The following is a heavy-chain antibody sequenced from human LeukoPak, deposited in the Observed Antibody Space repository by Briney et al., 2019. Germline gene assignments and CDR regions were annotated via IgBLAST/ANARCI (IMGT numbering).Heavy chain of an antibody. CDR3: AINLKAYSSSWYSPPFDY. J-gene: IGHJ4*02. V-gene: IGHV3-23*01. CDR2: ISGSGGST. CDR1: GFTFSSYA. Sequence: PGGSLRLSCAASGFTFSSYAMSWVRQAPGKGLEWVSAISGSGGSTYYADSVKGRFTISRDNSKNTLYPQMNSLRAEDTAVYYCAINLKAYSSSWYSPPFDYWGQGTLVTVSS. D-gene: IGHD6-13*01.